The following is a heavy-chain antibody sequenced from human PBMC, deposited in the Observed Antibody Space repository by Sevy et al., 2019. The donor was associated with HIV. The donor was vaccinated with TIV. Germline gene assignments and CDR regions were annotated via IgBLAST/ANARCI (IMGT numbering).Heavy chain of an antibody. Sequence: GGSLRLSCAASGFTFSSYWMSWIRQAPGKGLEWVAYIKQDGSEKYYVDSVKGRFTISRDNAKNSLYLQMNSLRAEDTAVYYCARRPDPRYDFWSGYPRLYYGMDVWGQGTTVTVSS. CDR2: IKQDGSEK. CDR1: GFTFSSYW. J-gene: IGHJ6*02. D-gene: IGHD3-3*01. CDR3: ARRPDPRYDFWSGYPRLYYGMDV. V-gene: IGHV3-7*03.